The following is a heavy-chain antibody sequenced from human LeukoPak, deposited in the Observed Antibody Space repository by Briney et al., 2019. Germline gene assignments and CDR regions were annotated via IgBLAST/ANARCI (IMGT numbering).Heavy chain of an antibody. Sequence: PGGSLRLSCAASRFTFSSYWMNWVRQAPGKGLEWVANIKPDGSKKSYVDSVKGRFTISRDNAKNSLYLQMNSLRADDTGVYYCASQPAAADVDYWGQGTLVTVSS. V-gene: IGHV3-7*03. CDR2: IKPDGSKK. CDR3: ASQPAAADVDY. D-gene: IGHD2-2*01. J-gene: IGHJ4*02. CDR1: RFTFSSYW.